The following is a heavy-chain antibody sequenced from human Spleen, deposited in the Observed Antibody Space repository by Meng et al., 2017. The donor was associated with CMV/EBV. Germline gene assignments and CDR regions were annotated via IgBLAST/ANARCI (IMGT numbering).Heavy chain of an antibody. CDR2: SYYSGST. V-gene: IGHV4-34*01. D-gene: IGHD6-13*01. CDR3: ASALAGVDY. Sequence: QVQLEEGGAGLLEPLATLSLICAGYGGSFSGCYWSWFRQPPGKGIGWIGYSYYSGSTYYNPSLKSRVTISVDTSKNQFSLKLSSVTAADTAVYYCASALAGVDYWGQGTLVTVSS. CDR1: GGSFSGCY. J-gene: IGHJ4*02.